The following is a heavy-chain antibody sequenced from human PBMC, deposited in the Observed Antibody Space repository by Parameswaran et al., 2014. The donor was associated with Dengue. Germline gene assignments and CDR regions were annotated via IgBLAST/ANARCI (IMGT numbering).Heavy chain of an antibody. D-gene: IGHD3-22*01. CDR3: ARVTTMIVENYYYYYGMDV. Sequence: RWIRQPPGKGLEWIGYIYYSGSTNYNPSLKSRVTISVDTSKNQFSLKLSSVTAADTAVYYCARVTTMIVENYYYYYGMDVWGQGTTVTVSS. CDR2: IYYSGST. J-gene: IGHJ6*02. V-gene: IGHV4-59*01.